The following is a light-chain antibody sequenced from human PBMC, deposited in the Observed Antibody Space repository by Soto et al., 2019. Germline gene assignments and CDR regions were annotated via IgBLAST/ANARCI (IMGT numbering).Light chain of an antibody. CDR2: EVS. Sequence: QSALTQPASVSGSPGQSITISCSGTSSDVGSYDHVAWYQQFPGKTPKLTIYEVSNRPSGVSSRFSGSKSGNTASLTISGLQAEDDADYYCIAYTGSSTSYVFGTGTKVTV. CDR1: SSDVGSYDH. V-gene: IGLV2-14*01. CDR3: IAYTGSSTSYV. J-gene: IGLJ1*01.